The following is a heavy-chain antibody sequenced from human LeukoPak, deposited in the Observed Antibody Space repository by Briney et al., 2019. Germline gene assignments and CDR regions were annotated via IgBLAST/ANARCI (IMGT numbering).Heavy chain of an antibody. Sequence: ASVKVSCKASGYTFTSYYMHWVRQAPGKGLEWMGGFDPEDGETIYAQKFQGRVTMTEDTSTDTAYMELSSLRSEDTAVYYCATDAPYSGSHRAFDIWGQGTMVTVSS. V-gene: IGHV1-24*01. D-gene: IGHD1-26*01. CDR2: FDPEDGET. CDR1: GYTFTSYY. CDR3: ATDAPYSGSHRAFDI. J-gene: IGHJ3*02.